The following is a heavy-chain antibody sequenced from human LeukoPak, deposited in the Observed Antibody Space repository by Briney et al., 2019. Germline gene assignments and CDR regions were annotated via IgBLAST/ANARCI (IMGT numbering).Heavy chain of an antibody. D-gene: IGHD3-22*01. CDR3: ARVWYYYDSSGCT. Sequence: SVKVSCKATGGTFSSYAISWVRQAPGQGLEWMGGIIPIFGTANYAQKFQGRVTITTDESTSTAYMELSSLRSEDTAVYYCARVWYYYDSSGCTWGQGTLGTVSS. V-gene: IGHV1-69*05. CDR2: IIPIFGTA. CDR1: GGTFSSYA. J-gene: IGHJ5*02.